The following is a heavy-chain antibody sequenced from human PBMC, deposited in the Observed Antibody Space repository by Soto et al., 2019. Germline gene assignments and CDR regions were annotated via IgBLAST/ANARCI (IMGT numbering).Heavy chain of an antibody. Sequence: ASVKVSCKVSGYTLTELSMHWVRQAPGKGLEWMGGFDPEDGETIYAQKFQGRVTMTADTSTDTAYMELSSLRSEDTAVYYCARSGSGSYGSWFDPWGQGTLVTVSS. CDR2: FDPEDGET. CDR1: GYTLTELS. CDR3: ARSGSGSYGSWFDP. V-gene: IGHV1-24*01. J-gene: IGHJ5*02. D-gene: IGHD3-10*01.